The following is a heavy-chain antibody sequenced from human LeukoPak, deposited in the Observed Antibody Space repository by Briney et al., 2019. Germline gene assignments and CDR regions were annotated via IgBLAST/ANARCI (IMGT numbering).Heavy chain of an antibody. Sequence: GGSLRLSCAASGFTFSSYAMSWVRQAPGKGLEWVSAISGSGGSTYYADSVKGRFTISRDNSKNTLYLQMNGLRAEDTAVYYCAKDFEYSSGWYLDYWGQGTLVTVSS. J-gene: IGHJ4*02. V-gene: IGHV3-23*01. CDR3: AKDFEYSSGWYLDY. CDR2: ISGSGGST. D-gene: IGHD6-19*01. CDR1: GFTFSSYA.